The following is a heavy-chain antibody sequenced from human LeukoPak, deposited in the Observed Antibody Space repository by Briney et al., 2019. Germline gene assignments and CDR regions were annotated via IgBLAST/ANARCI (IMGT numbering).Heavy chain of an antibody. Sequence: GGSLRLSCAASGFTFSSYRMHWVRQAPGKGLVWVSRINSDGSSTSYADSVKGRFTISRDNAKNTLYLQMNSLRAEDTAVYYCARVLVWVASGSGGWFDPWGQGTLVTVSS. V-gene: IGHV3-74*01. CDR3: ARVLVWVASGSGGWFDP. D-gene: IGHD6-25*01. CDR1: GFTFSSYR. CDR2: INSDGSST. J-gene: IGHJ5*02.